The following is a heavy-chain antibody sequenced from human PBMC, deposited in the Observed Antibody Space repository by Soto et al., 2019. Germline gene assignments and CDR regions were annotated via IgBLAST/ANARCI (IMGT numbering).Heavy chain of an antibody. CDR2: ISSSSSTI. Sequence: GESLKISCAASGFTFSSYSMNWVRQAPGKGLEWGSYISSSSSTIYYADSVKGRVTISRDNAKNSLYLQMNSLRDEDTAVYYCARDRPTSGSYFDYWGQGTLVTVSS. J-gene: IGHJ4*02. V-gene: IGHV3-48*02. CDR1: GFTFSSYS. CDR3: ARDRPTSGSYFDY. D-gene: IGHD1-26*01.